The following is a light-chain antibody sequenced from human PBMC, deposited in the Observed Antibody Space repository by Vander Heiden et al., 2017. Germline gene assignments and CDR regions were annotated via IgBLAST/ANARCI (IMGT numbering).Light chain of an antibody. Sequence: SYELSQQPPVQVSPGQTARITCLGDALPKKFAYWYQQKSGQAPVLVIFEDTKRPSGIPKRFSGSSSGTLATLTISEAQVEDEADYYCYSTDSSGNQGVFGGGTKVTVL. CDR1: ALPKKF. CDR2: EDT. J-gene: IGLJ3*02. CDR3: YSTDSSGNQGV. V-gene: IGLV3-10*01.